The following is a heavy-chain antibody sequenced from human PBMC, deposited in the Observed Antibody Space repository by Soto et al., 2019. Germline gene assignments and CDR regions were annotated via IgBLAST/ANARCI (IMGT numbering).Heavy chain of an antibody. CDR2: SGST. Sequence: RLCGTGPGSGGSISSGDNYWSWIRQPPGKGLEWIGHSGSTNYNPSLKSRVTISVDTSKNQFSLKLISVIAADTAVYYCARATYSSRWFPFDFWGRGTLVTVSS. D-gene: IGHD6-13*01. CDR1: GGSISSGDNY. CDR3: ARATYSSRWFPFDF. V-gene: IGHV4-30-4*01. J-gene: IGHJ4*02.